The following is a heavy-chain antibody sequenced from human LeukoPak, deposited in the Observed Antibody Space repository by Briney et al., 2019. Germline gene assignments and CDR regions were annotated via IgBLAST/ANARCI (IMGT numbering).Heavy chain of an antibody. Sequence: VASVKVSCKASGGTFSSYAISWVRQAPGQGLEWMGWINTYNGDTNYIQKFQGRVTVTTDTSTTTAYMELRSLRSDDTAVYYCARRGLDYWGQGTLVTVSS. V-gene: IGHV1-18*01. CDR3: ARRGLDY. D-gene: IGHD3-16*01. CDR1: GGTFSSYA. J-gene: IGHJ4*02. CDR2: INTYNGDT.